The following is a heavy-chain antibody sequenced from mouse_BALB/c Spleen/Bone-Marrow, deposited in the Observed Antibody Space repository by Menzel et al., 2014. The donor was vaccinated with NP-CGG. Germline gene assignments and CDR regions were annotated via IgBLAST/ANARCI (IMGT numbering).Heavy chain of an antibody. J-gene: IGHJ2*01. CDR1: GYTFTSYV. V-gene: IGHV1-14*01. CDR2: INPYNDGA. D-gene: IGHD1-1*01. CDR3: ARWDYGSSYPY. Sequence: EVKLVESGPELVKPGASVKMSCKASGYTFTSYVMHWVKQKPGQGLEWIGYINPYNDGAKYNEKFKGKATLTSDKSSSTAYMELSSLTSEDSAVYYCARWDYGSSYPYWGQGTTLTVSS.